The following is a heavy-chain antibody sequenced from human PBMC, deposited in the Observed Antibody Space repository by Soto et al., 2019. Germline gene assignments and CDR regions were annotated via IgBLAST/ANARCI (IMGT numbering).Heavy chain of an antibody. CDR2: IGGSGGGT. CDR1: GFTFSSHA. Sequence: GGSLRLSCAASGFTFSSHAMNWVRQAPGKGLEWVSVIGGSGGGTYYADSVKGRFTVSRDNSKNTLYLQINSLRAEDTAVYYCAKTSGYDSSGYYMGGFDPWGQGTLVTVSS. CDR3: AKTSGYDSSGYYMGGFDP. D-gene: IGHD3-22*01. J-gene: IGHJ5*02. V-gene: IGHV3-23*01.